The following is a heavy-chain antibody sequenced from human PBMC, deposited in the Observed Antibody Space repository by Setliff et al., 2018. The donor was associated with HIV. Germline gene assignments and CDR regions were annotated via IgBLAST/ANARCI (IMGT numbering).Heavy chain of an antibody. CDR3: ARGKIPSWRLTMFDF. J-gene: IGHJ4*02. V-gene: IGHV1-8*01. CDR2: INPGTGNT. CDR1: GYDFKIYD. Sequence: VKVSCKASGYDFKIYDIHWVRQVAGQGLEWMGWINPGTGNTGYPQNFSGRVTMTRNTSINTVYMELSSLRSEDTAIYFCARGKIPSWRLTMFDFWGQGTPVTVSS. D-gene: IGHD1-1*01.